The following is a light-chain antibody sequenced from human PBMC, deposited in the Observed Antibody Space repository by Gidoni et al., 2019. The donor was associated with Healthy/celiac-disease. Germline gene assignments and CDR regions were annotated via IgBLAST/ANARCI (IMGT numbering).Light chain of an antibody. J-gene: IGKJ5*01. V-gene: IGKV1-5*03. CDR3: QQYNSYS. CDR1: QSICIW. CDR2: KAS. Sequence: DIQMTQSPSTLSSSVGDRVTITCRASQSICIWLAWYQQKTGKAPKLLIYKASSLESGVPSRFSGSGSETEFTLTIISLQPDDFATYYCQQYNSYSFGQGTRLEIK.